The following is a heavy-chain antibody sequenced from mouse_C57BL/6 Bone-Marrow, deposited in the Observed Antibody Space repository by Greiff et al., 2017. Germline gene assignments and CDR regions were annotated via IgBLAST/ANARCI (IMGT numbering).Heavy chain of an antibody. V-gene: IGHV1-75*01. D-gene: IGHD2-3*01. CDR3: ARSYDGYLSYARDY. Sequence: QVQLKESGPELVKPGASVKISCKASGYTFTDYYINWVKQRPGQGLEWIGWIFPGSGSTYYNEKFKGKATLTVDKSSSTAYMLLSSLTSEDSAVYFCARSYDGYLSYARDYWGQGTSVTVSS. J-gene: IGHJ4*01. CDR2: IFPGSGST. CDR1: GYTFTDYY.